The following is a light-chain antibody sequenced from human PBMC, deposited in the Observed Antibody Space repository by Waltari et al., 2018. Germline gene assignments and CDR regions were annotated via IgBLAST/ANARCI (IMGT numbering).Light chain of an antibody. CDR2: EVN. J-gene: IGLJ1*01. CDR1: ASDVGAYDF. Sequence: QSALTQPASVSGSPGQSITISCSGTASDVGAYDFVSWYQQHPGKAPHLIIYEVNNRPSGISNRFSASKSGNTASLTISGLQAEDEADYYCSSYTTSSAPGVFGTGTRVTVL. V-gene: IGLV2-14*01. CDR3: SSYTTSSAPGV.